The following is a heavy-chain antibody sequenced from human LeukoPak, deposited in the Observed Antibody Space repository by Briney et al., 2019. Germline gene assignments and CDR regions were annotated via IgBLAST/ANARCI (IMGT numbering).Heavy chain of an antibody. J-gene: IGHJ4*02. CDR1: EFTFSSYG. CDR3: AKDRYSTSSTFTINPFDY. Sequence: GGSLRLSCAASEFTFSSYGMNWVRQAPGKGLEWVAFIRFDGRDKYYTDSVKGRFTISRDDSKSTLDLQMNSLRVEDTAVYYCAKDRYSTSSTFTINPFDYWGQGILVTVSS. V-gene: IGHV3-30*02. CDR2: IRFDGRDK. D-gene: IGHD6-13*01.